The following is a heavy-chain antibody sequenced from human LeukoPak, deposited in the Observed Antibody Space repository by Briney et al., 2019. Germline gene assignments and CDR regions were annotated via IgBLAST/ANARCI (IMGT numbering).Heavy chain of an antibody. CDR2: ISSGNSYI. CDR3: ATGVRGYNSALDY. Sequence: GGSLRLSCAASGFTFSNYYMNWVRQAPGKGLEWVSSISSGNSYIYYADSLKGRFTISRDNAQNSLYLQMNSLRAEDTAVYYCATGVRGYNSALDYWGQGTLVTVSP. J-gene: IGHJ4*02. V-gene: IGHV3-21*01. D-gene: IGHD6-19*01. CDR1: GFTFSNYY.